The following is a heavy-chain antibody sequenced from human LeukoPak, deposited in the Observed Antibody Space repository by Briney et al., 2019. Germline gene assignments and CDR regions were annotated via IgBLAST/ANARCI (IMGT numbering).Heavy chain of an antibody. CDR3: TRRGGGHEFDH. CDR2: ISFDGNTI. D-gene: IGHD3-10*01. V-gene: IGHV3-30-3*01. J-gene: IGHJ4*02. CDR1: GFAFSTYA. Sequence: QPGRSLRLSCAASGFAFSTYAMHWVRQAPGKGLEWVTVISFDGNTIHYAGSVKGRFTISRDNSKNTLYLQMNGLRIEDTAMYYCTRRGGGHEFDHWGQGTLVTVSS.